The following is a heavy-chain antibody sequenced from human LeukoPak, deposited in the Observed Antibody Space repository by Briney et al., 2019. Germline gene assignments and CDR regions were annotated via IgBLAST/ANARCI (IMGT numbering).Heavy chain of an antibody. V-gene: IGHV3-7*02. Sequence: GGSLRLSCAAYGFLFSNYWVTWVRQAPGKGLEWVANIKPNGGEQYYVDSVKGRFTISRDNAKNSLYLQMNSLRADDTAVYYYASQPSAVAGYYWGQGTLVTVSS. CDR2: IKPNGGEQ. D-gene: IGHD6-19*01. J-gene: IGHJ4*02. CDR3: ASQPSAVAGYY. CDR1: GFLFSNYW.